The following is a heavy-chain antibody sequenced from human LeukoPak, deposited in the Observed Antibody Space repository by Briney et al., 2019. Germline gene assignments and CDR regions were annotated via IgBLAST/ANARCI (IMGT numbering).Heavy chain of an antibody. CDR3: ARSFGASDI. Sequence: SQTFSLTCAISGYSVSDNNPTWDWVRQSPSRGLEWLGRTYYRSQWYYDYAESVKSRITINPDTSKSQVSLQLNSVTPEDTAVYYCARSFGASDIWGQGTMVTVS. D-gene: IGHD3-10*01. J-gene: IGHJ3*02. CDR2: TYYRSQWYY. V-gene: IGHV6-1*01. CDR1: GYSVSDNNPT.